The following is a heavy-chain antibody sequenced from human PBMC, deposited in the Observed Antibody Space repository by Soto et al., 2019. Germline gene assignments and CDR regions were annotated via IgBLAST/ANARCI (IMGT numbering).Heavy chain of an antibody. CDR2: ISGGDGST. CDR3: TRAHILCRGSYSTYEYCPLDV. D-gene: IGHD1-26*01. J-gene: IGHJ6*02. CDR1: GCMFNTYA. V-gene: IGHV3-23*01. Sequence: HPXGSLRLTCSASGCMFNTYALSWVRQAPGRGPEWVSVISGGDGSTSYADSVKGRFTISRDNSRNTLYLQMNSLRPEDTAVYYCTRAHILCRGSYSTYEYCPLDVWGQGTKVTVYS.